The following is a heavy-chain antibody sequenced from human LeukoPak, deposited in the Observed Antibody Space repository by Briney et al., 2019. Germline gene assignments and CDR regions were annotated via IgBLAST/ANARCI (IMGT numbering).Heavy chain of an antibody. CDR2: INHSGST. CDR3: ARGYYGSGSFFDY. J-gene: IGHJ4*02. Sequence: TSETLSLTCAVYGGSFSGYYWSWIRQPPGKGLEWIGEINHSGSTNYNPSLKSRVTISVDTSKNQLSLKLSSVTAADTAVYYCARGYYGSGSFFDYWGQGTLVTVSS. V-gene: IGHV4-34*01. D-gene: IGHD3-10*01. CDR1: GGSFSGYY.